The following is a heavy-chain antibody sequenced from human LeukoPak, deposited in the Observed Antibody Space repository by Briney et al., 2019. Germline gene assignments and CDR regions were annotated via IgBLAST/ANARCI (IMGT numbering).Heavy chain of an antibody. D-gene: IGHD2-21*02. V-gene: IGHV5-51*01. CDR3: ARLDPPQAYCGGDCYSGLLDY. CDR2: IYPGDSDT. Sequence: GESLKISCKGSGYSFTSYWIGWVRQMPGKGLEWMGIIYPGDSDTRYSPSFQGQVTISADKSIRTAYLQWSSLKASDTAMYYCARLDPPQAYCGGDCYSGLLDYWGQGTLVTVS. J-gene: IGHJ4*02. CDR1: GYSFTSYW.